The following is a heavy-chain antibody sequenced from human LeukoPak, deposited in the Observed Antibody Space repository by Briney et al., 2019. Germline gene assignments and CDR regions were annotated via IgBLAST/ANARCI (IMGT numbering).Heavy chain of an antibody. Sequence: SETLSLTCTDSGGSISTYYWSWIRQPPGKGLEWIGYIYYSGSTNYNPSLKSRVTISVDTSKNQFSLKLSSVTAADTAVYYCARVRAAAGQIDYWGQGTLVTVSS. CDR2: IYYSGST. D-gene: IGHD6-13*01. J-gene: IGHJ4*02. CDR3: ARVRAAAGQIDY. CDR1: GGSISTYY. V-gene: IGHV4-59*01.